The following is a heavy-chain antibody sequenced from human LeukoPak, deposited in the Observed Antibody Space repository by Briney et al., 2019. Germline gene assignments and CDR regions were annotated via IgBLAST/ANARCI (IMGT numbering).Heavy chain of an antibody. V-gene: IGHV3-30*18. CDR1: GFTFRNYE. J-gene: IGHJ4*02. Sequence: GGSLRLSCAASGFTFRNYEMNWVRQAPGKGLEWVAVISYDGSNKYYADSVKGRFTISRDNSKNTLYLQMNSLRAEDTAVYYCAKDLSDTVVAKDIDYWGQGTLVTVSS. CDR2: ISYDGSNK. D-gene: IGHD4-23*01. CDR3: AKDLSDTVVAKDIDY.